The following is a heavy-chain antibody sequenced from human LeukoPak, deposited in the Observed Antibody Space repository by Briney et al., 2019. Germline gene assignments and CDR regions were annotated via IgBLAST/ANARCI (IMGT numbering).Heavy chain of an antibody. D-gene: IGHD3-3*01. J-gene: IGHJ4*02. CDR1: GFTFSSYA. Sequence: GGSLRLSCAASGFTFSSYAMHWVRQAPGKGLEYVSAISSNRGSTYYANSVKGRFTISRDNSKNTLYLQMGSLRAEDMAVYYCARDSAPRVTIFGVVPFDYWGQGTLVTVSS. CDR3: ARDSAPRVTIFGVVPFDY. CDR2: ISSNRGST. V-gene: IGHV3-64*01.